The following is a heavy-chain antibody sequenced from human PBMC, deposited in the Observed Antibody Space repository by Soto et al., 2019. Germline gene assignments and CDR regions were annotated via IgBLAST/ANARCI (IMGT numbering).Heavy chain of an antibody. CDR3: AGSTGWYWFDP. J-gene: IGHJ5*02. CDR1: GGSISSYY. D-gene: IGHD6-19*01. Sequence: SETLSLTSTVSGGSISSYYWSWIRQPPGKGLEWIASIHYSGSTKYNPSLKSRVTVSVDTSKNQFSLKLSSVTAADTAVYYCAGSTGWYWFDPWGQGTLVTVSS. V-gene: IGHV4-59*08. CDR2: IHYSGST.